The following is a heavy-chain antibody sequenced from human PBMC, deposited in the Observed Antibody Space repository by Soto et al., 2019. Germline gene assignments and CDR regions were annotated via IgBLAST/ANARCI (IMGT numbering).Heavy chain of an antibody. V-gene: IGHV4-61*01. CDR2: IYYSGST. CDR1: GGSVSSGSYY. Sequence: SETLSLTCTVSGGSVSSGSYYWSWIRQPPGKGLEWIGYIYYSGSTNYNPSLKSRVPISVDTSKNQFSLKLSSVTAADTAVYYCARDVGGALELPGLFDYWGQGTLVTVSS. CDR3: ARDVGGALELPGLFDY. J-gene: IGHJ4*02. D-gene: IGHD1-26*01.